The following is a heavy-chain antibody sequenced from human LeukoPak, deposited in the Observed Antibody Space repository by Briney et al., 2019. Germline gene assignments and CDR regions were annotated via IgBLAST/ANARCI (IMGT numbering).Heavy chain of an antibody. D-gene: IGHD1-26*01. CDR2: STSSGRTI. CDR3: AGDGGSGSYPRY. J-gene: IGHJ4*02. V-gene: IGHV3-48*03. Sequence: PGGSLRLPCAASGVTFSSYEVNWVRQAPGKGLEWLSYSTSSGRTIYYADSVKGRFTISRDNAKNSLYLQMNSLRAEDTAVYYCAGDGGSGSYPRYWGQGTLVTVSS. CDR1: GVTFSSYE.